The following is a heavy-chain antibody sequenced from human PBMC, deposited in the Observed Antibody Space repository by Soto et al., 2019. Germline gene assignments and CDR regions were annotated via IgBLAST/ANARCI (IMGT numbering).Heavy chain of an antibody. Sequence: ASVKVSCKASGYTFTSYEINWVRQATGQGFEYLGWMNPNSGNTGYVKKFQGRVTMTRDTSMSTAYMKLSSLQSEDTAVYYCAAPYGSGSYYNGFDYWGQGTLVTVSS. D-gene: IGHD3-10*01. CDR3: AAPYGSGSYYNGFDY. CDR2: MNPNSGNT. V-gene: IGHV1-8*01. CDR1: GYTFTSYE. J-gene: IGHJ4*02.